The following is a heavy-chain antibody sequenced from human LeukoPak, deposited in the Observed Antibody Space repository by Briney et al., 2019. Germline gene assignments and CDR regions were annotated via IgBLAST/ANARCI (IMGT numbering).Heavy chain of an antibody. CDR2: IYYTGNT. Sequence: SETLSLTCTVSGGSINNSYWTWIRQPPGKGLEWIGSIYYTGNTYYNASLKSRVTISIDTSNNQISLRLISVTATDTAMYYCARQTGSGLFTLPGGQGTLVTVSS. V-gene: IGHV4-59*04. CDR1: GGSINNSY. CDR3: ARQTGSGLFTLP. D-gene: IGHD3/OR15-3a*01. J-gene: IGHJ4*02.